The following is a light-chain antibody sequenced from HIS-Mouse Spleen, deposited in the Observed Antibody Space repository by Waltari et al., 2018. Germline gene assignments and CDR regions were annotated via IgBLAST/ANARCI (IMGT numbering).Light chain of an antibody. CDR1: SSDVGRYNL. CDR2: EGS. V-gene: IGLV2-23*01. J-gene: IGLJ2*01. Sequence: QSALTQPASVSGSPGQSITISCTGTSSDVGRYNLVSWYQQPPGKAPKLMIYEGSKRPSGVSNRFSGSKSGNTASLTISGLQAEDEADYYCCSYAGSSTFVVFGGGTKLTVL. CDR3: CSYAGSSTFVV.